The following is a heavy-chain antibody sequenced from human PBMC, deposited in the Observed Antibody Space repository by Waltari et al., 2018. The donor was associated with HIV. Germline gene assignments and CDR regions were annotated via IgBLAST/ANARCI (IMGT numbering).Heavy chain of an antibody. D-gene: IGHD2-2*01. CDR3: ARPIVVGALGYGMDV. CDR2: FHYSGST. V-gene: IGHV4-39*01. Sequence: QLQLQESGPGLVKPSETLSLTCPVPGGPISSSSYYRGWIRQPPGKGLEWLGSFHYSGSTYYNPSLKSRVTISVDTSKNQFSLKLSSVTAADTAVYYCARPIVVGALGYGMDVWGQGTTVTVSS. CDR1: GGPISSSSYY. J-gene: IGHJ6*02.